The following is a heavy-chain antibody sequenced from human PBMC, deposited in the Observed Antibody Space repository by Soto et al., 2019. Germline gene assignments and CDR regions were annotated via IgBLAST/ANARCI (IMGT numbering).Heavy chain of an antibody. Sequence: QVKLVESGGGVVQPGRSLRLSCAASGFTFDNYGMHWVRQAPGKGLEWVVVISFDGRNTDYADSVKGRFTISRDNSKNTLYLQMTSLRAEDTAVYYCAKQSGSGSYHNVGSGGYFDYWGQGTLVTVSS. D-gene: IGHD3-10*01. CDR2: ISFDGRNT. CDR1: GFTFDNYG. V-gene: IGHV3-30*18. CDR3: AKQSGSGSYHNVGSGGYFDY. J-gene: IGHJ4*02.